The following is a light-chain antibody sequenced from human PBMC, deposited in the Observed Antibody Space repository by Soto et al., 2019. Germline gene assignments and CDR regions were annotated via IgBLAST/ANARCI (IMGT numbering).Light chain of an antibody. CDR3: LQYNDYSWT. Sequence: DIHMTQSPSTLPASVGDRVTITCRASQSISNWLAWYQQKPGKAPNRLIYNTSSLDAGVPSRFSGSGSGTEFTLTISSLQPEDFATYYCLQYNDYSWTFGQGTKVEIK. CDR2: NTS. J-gene: IGKJ1*01. V-gene: IGKV1-5*03. CDR1: QSISNW.